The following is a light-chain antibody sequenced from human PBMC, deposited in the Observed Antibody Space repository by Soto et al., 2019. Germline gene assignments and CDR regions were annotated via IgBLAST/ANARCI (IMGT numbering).Light chain of an antibody. CDR2: GTS. CDR3: QQSYTTANT. V-gene: IGKV1-39*01. Sequence: DIQMTQFPSSLSASVGDRVTITCRASQSISDYLNWYQKKPGKASKLLIYGTSYLQSEVPSRFSGRGSGTDFTLTISSLQLEDFATYFCQQSYTTANTFGQGTRLEIK. J-gene: IGKJ2*01. CDR1: QSISDY.